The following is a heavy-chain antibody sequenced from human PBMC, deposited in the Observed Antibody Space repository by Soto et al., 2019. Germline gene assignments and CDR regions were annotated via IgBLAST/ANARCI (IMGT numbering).Heavy chain of an antibody. Sequence: GGSLRLSCAASGFTFSNYAMSWVRQAPGKGLEWVSDISGSGGSTYHADSVKGRFTIFRDNSKNTLYLQMNSLRAEDTAVYYCAKRSGYYFDYWGQGNLVTVSS. CDR1: GFTFSNYA. D-gene: IGHD3-22*01. J-gene: IGHJ4*02. V-gene: IGHV3-23*01. CDR3: AKRSGYYFDY. CDR2: ISGSGGST.